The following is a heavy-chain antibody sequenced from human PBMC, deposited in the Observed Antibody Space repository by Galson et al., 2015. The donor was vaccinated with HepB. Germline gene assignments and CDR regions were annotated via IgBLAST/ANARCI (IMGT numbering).Heavy chain of an antibody. V-gene: IGHV1-69*02. CDR2: IIPMLDIA. CDR1: GDIFSSYT. Sequence: SVKVSCKASGDIFSSYTITWVRQAPGQGLEWMGRIIPMLDIANYAQRFQGRVTITADKSTNTAHMELSSLRSEDTAVYYCATPEYSSSYYYYYGMDVWGQGTTVTVSS. CDR3: ATPEYSSSYYYYYGMDV. D-gene: IGHD6-6*01. J-gene: IGHJ6*02.